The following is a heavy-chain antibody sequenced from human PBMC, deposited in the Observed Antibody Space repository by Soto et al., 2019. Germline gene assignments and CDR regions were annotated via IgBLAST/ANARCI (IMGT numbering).Heavy chain of an antibody. V-gene: IGHV4-61*01. CDR3: AREFSSAPINYFDF. Sequence: QVELQESGPGLVKPSETLSLTCTVSHGSISLDRFYWTWIRQPPGKGLEWIGYISHSGLTKYNPSLESRVTISVDSSNNQFSLKLKSVTAADTAVYYCAREFSSAPINYFDFWGQGTLVSVSS. D-gene: IGHD1-26*01. CDR1: HGSISLDRFY. CDR2: ISHSGLT. J-gene: IGHJ4*02.